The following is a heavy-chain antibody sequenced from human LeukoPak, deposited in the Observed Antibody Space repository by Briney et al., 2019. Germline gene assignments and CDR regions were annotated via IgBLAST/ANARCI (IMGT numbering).Heavy chain of an antibody. CDR2: ISYSGDT. CDR3: ARGENYYGSGSYFYFDY. D-gene: IGHD3-10*01. CDR1: SDSISPYY. V-gene: IGHV4-59*01. J-gene: IGHJ4*02. Sequence: SETLSLTCTVSSDSISPYYWNWIRHPPGKGLEWIGYISYSGDTNYNPSLKSRVTMSVDTSKNQLSLKLSSVTAADTAVYYCARGENYYGSGSYFYFDYWGQGTLVTVSS.